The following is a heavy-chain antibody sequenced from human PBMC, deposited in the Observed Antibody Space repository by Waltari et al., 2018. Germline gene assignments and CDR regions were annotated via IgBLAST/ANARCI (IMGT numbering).Heavy chain of an antibody. CDR2: ITSGGST. J-gene: IGHJ4*02. CDR3: AKLHYDTSGYYGKVDY. CDR1: GFTLSGHA. D-gene: IGHD3-22*01. V-gene: IGHV3-23*01. Sequence: EVQLLESGGGLVPPGGSLRLSCAASGFTLSGHAMGWVRQAPGKGLRYVSSITSGGSTYYADSVKGRFAISRDNSKNTLYLQMNSLGAEDTAVYYCAKLHYDTSGYYGKVDYWGQGTLVTVSS.